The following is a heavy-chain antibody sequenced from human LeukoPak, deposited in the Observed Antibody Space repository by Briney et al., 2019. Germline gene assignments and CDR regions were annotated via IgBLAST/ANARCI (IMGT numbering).Heavy chain of an antibody. CDR3: ARDLGGYSYGSHFDY. CDR1: RFTFSRYS. J-gene: IGHJ4*02. D-gene: IGHD5-18*01. CDR2: ITTSSSYI. Sequence: PGGSLRLSCAASRFTFSRYSLNWVRRAPGKGLEWVSSITTSSSYIYYADSVKGRFTISRDNARNSLYLHMNSLRAEDTAVYYCARDLGGYSYGSHFDYWGQGTLVTVSS. V-gene: IGHV3-21*01.